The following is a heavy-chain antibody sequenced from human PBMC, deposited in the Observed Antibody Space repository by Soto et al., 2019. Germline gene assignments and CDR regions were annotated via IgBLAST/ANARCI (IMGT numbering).Heavy chain of an antibody. CDR2: LSYAGDT. J-gene: IGHJ6*02. Sequence: GGSLRLSCAASGFTLSTYDMHWVRQGTGKGLEWVAALSYAGDTYYPGSVKGRFTVSRESAKNSLYLQMNSLRAEDTAVYYCAKDTSDCSGGSCYGMDVWGQGTTVTVSS. CDR1: GFTLSTYD. D-gene: IGHD2-15*01. V-gene: IGHV3-13*01. CDR3: AKDTSDCSGGSCYGMDV.